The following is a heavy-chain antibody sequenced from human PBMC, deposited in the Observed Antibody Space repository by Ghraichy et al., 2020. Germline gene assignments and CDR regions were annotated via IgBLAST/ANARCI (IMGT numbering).Heavy chain of an antibody. Sequence: LSLTCAASGFTFSGSWMHWIRQAPGKGLVWVSQIKYDGSDTFYADSVKGRFTISRDNAKNTLYLQMDSLRVEDTAVYYCARGGAAPSIDYWGQGTLVTVSS. V-gene: IGHV3-74*01. D-gene: IGHD6-6*01. CDR3: ARGGAAPSIDY. CDR1: GFTFSGSW. J-gene: IGHJ4*02. CDR2: IKYDGSDT.